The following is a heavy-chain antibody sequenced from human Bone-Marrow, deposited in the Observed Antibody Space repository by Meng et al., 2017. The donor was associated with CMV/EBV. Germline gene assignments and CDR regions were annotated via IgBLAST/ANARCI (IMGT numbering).Heavy chain of an antibody. CDR3: ATSSNGFFDH. D-gene: IGHD2-8*01. V-gene: IGHV3-7*01. CDR1: GFTFSNAW. CDR2: IQQNGGAK. Sequence: GESLKISCAASGFTFSNAWMSWVRQAPGKGLEWVANIQQNGGAKYHVDSVKGRFTISRDNANNSLSLQMNSLRVEDTAVYYCATSSNGFFDHWGQGALVTVSS. J-gene: IGHJ4*02.